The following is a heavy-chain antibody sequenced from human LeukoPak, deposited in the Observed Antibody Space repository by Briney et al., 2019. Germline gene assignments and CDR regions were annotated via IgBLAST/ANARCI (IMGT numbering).Heavy chain of an antibody. Sequence: SESLSLTCTVSGVSISSGGYYWRWIRQHPGKGLEWIGYIYYSGSTYYNPSLKSRVTISVDTSKNQFSLKLSSVTAADTAVYYCAYYGSGIRTSWGQGTLVTVSS. J-gene: IGHJ5*02. V-gene: IGHV4-31*03. CDR2: IYYSGST. D-gene: IGHD3-10*01. CDR3: AYYGSGIRTS. CDR1: GVSISSGGYY.